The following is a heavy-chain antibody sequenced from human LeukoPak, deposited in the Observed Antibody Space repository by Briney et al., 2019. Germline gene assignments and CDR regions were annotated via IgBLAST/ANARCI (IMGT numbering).Heavy chain of an antibody. V-gene: IGHV1-69*13. CDR1: EGTFSSYA. CDR3: ARPLWEPDYGDYHGLDP. J-gene: IGHJ5*02. D-gene: IGHD4-17*01. CDR2: IIPIFGTA. Sequence: SVKVSCKASEGTFSSYAISWVRQAPGQGLEWMGGIIPIFGTANYAQKFQGRVTITADESTSTAYMELSSLRSEDTAVYYCARPLWEPDYGDYHGLDPWGQGTLVTVSS.